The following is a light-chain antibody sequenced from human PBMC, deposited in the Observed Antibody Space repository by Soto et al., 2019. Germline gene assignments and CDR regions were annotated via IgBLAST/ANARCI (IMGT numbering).Light chain of an antibody. J-gene: IGLJ1*01. V-gene: IGLV2-14*01. CDR1: SSDVGGYNY. CDR2: EVS. Sequence: QSVLTQTASVSGSPGQSITISCTGTSSDVGGYNYVSWYQQHPGKAPKLMIYEVSNRPSGVSNRFSGSKSGNTASLTISELQAEDEADYYCSSYTSSSTLYVFGTGTKVTVL. CDR3: SSYTSSSTLYV.